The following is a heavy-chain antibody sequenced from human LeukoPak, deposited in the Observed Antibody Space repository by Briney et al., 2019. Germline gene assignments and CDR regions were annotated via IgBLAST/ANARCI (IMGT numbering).Heavy chain of an antibody. V-gene: IGHV3-21*06. D-gene: IGHD3-10*01. CDR1: EFTFSSYT. Sequence: PGGSLRLSCAASEFTFSSYTMNWVRQAPGKGLGWVSSISSSSSYKYYADSVKGRFTISRDNARNSLYLQMNTLRAEDTAVYYCARVLTLWFGELSAFDIWGQGTMVTVSS. CDR3: ARVLTLWFGELSAFDI. CDR2: ISSSSSYK. J-gene: IGHJ3*02.